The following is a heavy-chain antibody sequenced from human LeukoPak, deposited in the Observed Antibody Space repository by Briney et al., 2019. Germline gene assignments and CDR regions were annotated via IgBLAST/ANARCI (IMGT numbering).Heavy chain of an antibody. CDR1: GHTFTSYY. CDR3: ARELLLNYPFDY. Sequence: GASVKVSRKASGHTFTSYYIHWVRQVPGQGLEWMGIINPSGGSTTYAQKFQGRVTMTRDTSTSTVYMELSSLRSEDTAVYYCARELLLNYPFDYWGQGTLVTVSS. CDR2: INPSGGST. D-gene: IGHD1-7*01. J-gene: IGHJ4*02. V-gene: IGHV1-46*01.